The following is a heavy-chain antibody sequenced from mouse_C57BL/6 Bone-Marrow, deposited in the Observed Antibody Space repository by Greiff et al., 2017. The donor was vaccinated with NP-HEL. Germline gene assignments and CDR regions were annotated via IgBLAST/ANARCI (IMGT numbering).Heavy chain of an antibody. Sequence: QVHVKQPGAELVKPGASVKLSCKASGYTFTSYWMHWVKQRPGRGLEWIGRIDPNSGGTKYNEKFKSKATLTVDKPSSTAYMQLSSLTSEDSAVYYCANPIYDGYSAWFAYWGQGTLVTVSA. CDR1: GYTFTSYW. CDR3: ANPIYDGYSAWFAY. CDR2: IDPNSGGT. J-gene: IGHJ3*01. D-gene: IGHD2-3*01. V-gene: IGHV1-72*01.